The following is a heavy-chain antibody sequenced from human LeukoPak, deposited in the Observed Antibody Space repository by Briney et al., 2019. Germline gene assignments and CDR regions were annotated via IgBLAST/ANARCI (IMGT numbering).Heavy chain of an antibody. V-gene: IGHV4-39*01. CDR2: IYYSGST. Sequence: SETLSLTCTVSGGSISSSSYYWGWIRQPPGKGLEWIGSIYYSGSTYYNPSLKSRVTISVDTSKNQFSLKLSSVTAADTAVYYCARGPSYFQHWGQGTLVTVSS. J-gene: IGHJ1*01. CDR3: ARGPSYFQH. CDR1: GGSISSSSYY.